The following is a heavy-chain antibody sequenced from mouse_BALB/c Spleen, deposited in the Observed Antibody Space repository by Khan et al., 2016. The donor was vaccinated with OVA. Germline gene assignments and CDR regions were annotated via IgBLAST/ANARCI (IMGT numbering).Heavy chain of an antibody. CDR1: GFNIEDTY. J-gene: IGHJ4*01. Sequence: VQLQQSGAEIVKPGASVKLSCTASGFNIEDTYIHWVKKRPEQGLEWIGRIDPANGKSKYDPKFQGKATITPDTSSNTAYLQLRSLTSEDTAVYCCTRPIYYYDAMDYWGQGTSVTVSS. V-gene: IGHV14-3*02. CDR3: TRPIYYYDAMDY. CDR2: IDPANGKS. D-gene: IGHD1-1*01.